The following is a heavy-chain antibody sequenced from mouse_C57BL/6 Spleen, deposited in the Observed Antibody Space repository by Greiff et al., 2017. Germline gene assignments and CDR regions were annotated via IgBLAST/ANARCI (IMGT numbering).Heavy chain of an antibody. CDR2: ISSGGSYT. Sequence: EVQGVESGGDLVKPGGSLKLSCAASGFTFSSYGMSWVRQTPDKRLEWVATISSGGSYTYYPDSVKGRFTISRDNAKNTLYLQMSSLKSEDTAMYYCARQGDDYDVERLAYWGQGTLVTVSA. D-gene: IGHD2-4*01. CDR3: ARQGDDYDVERLAY. CDR1: GFTFSSYG. J-gene: IGHJ3*01. V-gene: IGHV5-6*01.